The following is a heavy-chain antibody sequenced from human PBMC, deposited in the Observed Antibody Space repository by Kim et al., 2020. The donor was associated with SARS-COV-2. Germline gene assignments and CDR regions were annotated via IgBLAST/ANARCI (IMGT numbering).Heavy chain of an antibody. V-gene: IGHV4-39*07. Sequence: SLKSRVTISVDTSKNQFSLKLSSVTAADTAVYYCATMGSYDSSGYYEWDYWGQGTLVTVSS. CDR3: ATMGSYDSSGYYEWDY. D-gene: IGHD3-22*01. J-gene: IGHJ4*02.